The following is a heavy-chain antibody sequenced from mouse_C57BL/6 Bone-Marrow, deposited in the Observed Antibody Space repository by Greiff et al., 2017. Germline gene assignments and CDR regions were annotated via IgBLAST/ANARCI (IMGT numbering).Heavy chain of an antibody. V-gene: IGHV5-4*01. Sequence: EVQGVESGGGLVKPGGSLKLSCAASGFTFSSYAMSWVRQTPEKRLEWVATISDGGSYTYYPDKVKGRFTISRDKATNNMYLQMSHLKSEDSDMYYCAREGSLRWELRRGDWGKGTTLTVSS. D-gene: IGHD2-1*01. CDR1: GFTFSSYA. CDR3: AREGSLRWELRRGD. J-gene: IGHJ2*01. CDR2: ISDGGSYT.